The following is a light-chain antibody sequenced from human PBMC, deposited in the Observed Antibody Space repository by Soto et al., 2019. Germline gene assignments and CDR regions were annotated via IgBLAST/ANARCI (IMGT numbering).Light chain of an antibody. V-gene: IGKV1-9*01. CDR1: QGISSY. CDR3: QQLHSLLELT. CDR2: AAS. Sequence: DIQLTQSPSFLSASVGDRVTITCRASQGISSYLAWYQQKPGKAPKLLIYAASTLQSGVPSRFSGSGSGTAVTITISSLQPEDFVTYYCQQLHSLLELTFGGGTKVEIK. J-gene: IGKJ4*01.